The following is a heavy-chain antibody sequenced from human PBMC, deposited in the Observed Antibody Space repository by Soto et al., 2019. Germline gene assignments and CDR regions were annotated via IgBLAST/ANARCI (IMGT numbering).Heavy chain of an antibody. CDR2: IYHSGST. CDR1: GGSISSGAYS. V-gene: IGHV4-30-2*01. J-gene: IGHJ5*02. Sequence: SETLSLTCAVSGGSISSGAYSWSWIRQPPGKGLEWIGYIYHSGSTYYNPSLKSRVTISVDRSKNQFSLKLSSVTAADTAVYYCARVQPYDFWSGYYANWFDPWGQGTLVTVS. D-gene: IGHD3-3*01. CDR3: ARVQPYDFWSGYYANWFDP.